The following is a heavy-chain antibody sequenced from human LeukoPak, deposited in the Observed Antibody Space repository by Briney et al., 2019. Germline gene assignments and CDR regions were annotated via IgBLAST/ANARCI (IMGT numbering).Heavy chain of an antibody. CDR3: ARDPDFWSGYWYYFDY. Sequence: ASVKVSCKASGYTFTSYYMHWVRQAPGQGLEWMGIINPSGGSTSYAQKFQGRVTMTRDTSTSTVNMELSSLRSEDTAVYYCARDPDFWSGYWYYFDYWGQGTLVTVSS. CDR2: INPSGGST. V-gene: IGHV1-46*01. CDR1: GYTFTSYY. D-gene: IGHD3-3*01. J-gene: IGHJ4*02.